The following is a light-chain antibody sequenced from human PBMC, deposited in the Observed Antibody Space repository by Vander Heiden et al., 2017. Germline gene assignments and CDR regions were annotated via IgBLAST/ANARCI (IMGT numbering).Light chain of an antibody. CDR2: DNS. CDR1: NIGGKL. Sequence: SYVLPQPPSASVAPGQTATITCGGNNIGGKLVHWYQQTPGQAPVLVVDDNSDRPSGIPERVSGSNSGNTATLSISRVEAGDEADYYCQVGDSSNDHADVEFGGGTKLTVL. J-gene: IGLJ2*01. V-gene: IGLV3-21*02. CDR3: QVGDSSNDHADVE.